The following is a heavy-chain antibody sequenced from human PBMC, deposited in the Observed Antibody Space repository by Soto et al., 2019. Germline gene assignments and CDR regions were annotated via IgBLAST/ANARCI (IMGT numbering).Heavy chain of an antibody. CDR1: GYTFSNYW. D-gene: IGHD6-13*01. CDR2: IYPGDSDT. Sequence: GESVKISCKGSGYTFSNYWIGWVRQMPGKGLEWMGIIYPGDSDTRYNPSFQGQVTISADKSINTAYLQWSSLKASDTAMYYCARGGYIVAAGAYDYWGQGTLVTVSS. CDR3: ARGGYIVAAGAYDY. V-gene: IGHV5-51*01. J-gene: IGHJ4*02.